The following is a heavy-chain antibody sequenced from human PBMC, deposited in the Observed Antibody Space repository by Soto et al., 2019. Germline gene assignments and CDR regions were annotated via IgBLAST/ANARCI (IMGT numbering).Heavy chain of an antibody. D-gene: IGHD1-20*01. CDR3: AKEFHSWNYFDY. CDR2: ISYDGSNK. J-gene: IGHJ4*02. Sequence: GGSLRLSCAASGFTFSSSGMHWVRQAPGKGLEWVAVISYDGSNKFYADSVKGRFTISRDDFRNTLYLQMNSLRAEDTAVYYCAKEFHSWNYFDYWGQGTLVTVSS. CDR1: GFTFSSSG. V-gene: IGHV3-30*18.